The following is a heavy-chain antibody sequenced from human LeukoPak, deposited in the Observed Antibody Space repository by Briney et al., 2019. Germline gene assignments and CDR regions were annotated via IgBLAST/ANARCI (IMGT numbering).Heavy chain of an antibody. Sequence: PGGSLRLSCAASGFTFSSYWMSWVRQAPGKGLEWVANIKQDGREKYYVDSVKGRFTISRDNAKNSLYLQMNSLRAEDTAVYYCARCTTGRTFGSLREIKRSREIDYWGQGTLVTVSS. CDR2: IKQDGREK. CDR1: GFTFSSYW. V-gene: IGHV3-7*01. J-gene: IGHJ4*02. CDR3: ARCTTGRTFGSLREIKRSREIDY. D-gene: IGHD1-1*01.